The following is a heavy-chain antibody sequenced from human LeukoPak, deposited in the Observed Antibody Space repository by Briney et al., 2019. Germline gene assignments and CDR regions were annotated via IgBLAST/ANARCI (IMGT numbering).Heavy chain of an antibody. D-gene: IGHD3-16*01. V-gene: IGHV3-74*01. CDR3: ARGWGSNVYASALDV. CDR2: ITNDGSST. CDR1: GLTFSSHW. Sequence: PGGSLRLSCAASGLTFSSHWMHWVRQAPGKGLVWVSRITNDGSSTTYADSVKGRFTISRDNAKNMLYLQVNSLRAEDTAVHYCARGWGSNVYASALDVWGRGTMVTVSS. J-gene: IGHJ3*01.